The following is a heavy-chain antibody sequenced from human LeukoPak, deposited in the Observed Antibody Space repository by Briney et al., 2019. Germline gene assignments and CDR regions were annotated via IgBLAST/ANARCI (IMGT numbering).Heavy chain of an antibody. Sequence: SETLSLTCSVSGGPISSYYWSWIRQPPGKGLEWIGYIYYSGSTNYNPSLKSRVTISVDTSKNQFSLRLSSVTAADTAVYYCARDGSGWTGWYYYYYMDVWGKGTTVTISS. CDR1: GGPISSYY. CDR3: ARDGSGWTGWYYYYYMDV. CDR2: IYYSGST. D-gene: IGHD6-19*01. J-gene: IGHJ6*03. V-gene: IGHV4-59*01.